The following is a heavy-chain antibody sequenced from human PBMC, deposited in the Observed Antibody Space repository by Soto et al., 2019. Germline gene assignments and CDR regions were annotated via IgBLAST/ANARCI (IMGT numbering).Heavy chain of an antibody. V-gene: IGHV1-69*01. D-gene: IGHD3-10*01. CDR3: ARVLYYGSGSYSPSGMDV. Sequence: QVQLVQSGAEVKKPGSSVKVSCKTSGVSFNNNGIGWVRQAPGHGLEWMGGVSPPFRTPNYARKFQGRISITADASTGTVNTALSSLTSEDTAQYYCARVLYYGSGSYSPSGMDVWGQGTTVTVSS. CDR1: GVSFNNNG. CDR2: VSPPFRTP. J-gene: IGHJ6*02.